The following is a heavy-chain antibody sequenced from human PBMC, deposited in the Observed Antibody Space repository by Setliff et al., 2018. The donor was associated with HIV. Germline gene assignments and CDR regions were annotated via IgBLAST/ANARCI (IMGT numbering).Heavy chain of an antibody. CDR3: VRSEKFGELYGY. CDR2: IYPGDSDI. Sequence: GESLKISCKGSGYSFTSYWIGWVRQMPGKGLEWMGIIYPGDSDIGYSPSFQGQVTISVDKSITTAYLQWSRLRASDTAMYYCVRSEKFGELYGYWGQGTLVTVSS. V-gene: IGHV5-51*01. D-gene: IGHD3-10*01. CDR1: GYSFTSYW. J-gene: IGHJ4*02.